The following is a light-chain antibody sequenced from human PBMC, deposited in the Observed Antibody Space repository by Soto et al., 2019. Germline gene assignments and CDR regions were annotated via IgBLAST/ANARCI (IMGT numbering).Light chain of an antibody. V-gene: IGKV3-20*01. CDR2: GAS. CDR1: QSVSSSY. J-gene: IGKJ1*01. CDR3: QQYGSSRWT. Sequence: EIVLTQAPGTLSLSPGERATLSCRASQSVSSSYLAWYQQNRGQAPRLLIYGASNRAPGIPDRFGGSGSGTDFTLTISKLEPEDFAVYYCQQYGSSRWTFGQGTKVDIK.